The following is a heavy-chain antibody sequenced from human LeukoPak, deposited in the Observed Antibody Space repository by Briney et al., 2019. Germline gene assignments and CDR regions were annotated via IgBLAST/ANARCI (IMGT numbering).Heavy chain of an antibody. V-gene: IGHV4-39*01. Sequence: PSETLSLTCTVSGGSISSGSYYWDWIRQPPGKGLEWIGHIYYNGYTYYNPSLNSRVTISVDTSKNQFSLKLSSVTAADTAVYYCARHCSAGSCYSAVDCWGQGTLVTVSS. CDR3: ARHCSAGSCYSAVDC. CDR2: IYYNGYT. CDR1: GGSISSGSYY. J-gene: IGHJ4*02. D-gene: IGHD2-15*01.